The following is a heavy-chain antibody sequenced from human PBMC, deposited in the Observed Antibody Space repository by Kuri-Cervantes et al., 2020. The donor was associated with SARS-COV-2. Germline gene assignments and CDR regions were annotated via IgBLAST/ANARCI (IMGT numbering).Heavy chain of an antibody. CDR2: IYHSGST. CDR1: GGSISNSNW. D-gene: IGHD6-19*01. Sequence: SETLSLTCAVSGGSISNSNWWSWVRQPPGKGLEWIGEIYHSGSTNYNPSLKSRVTISVDKSKNQFSLKLSSVTAADTAVYYCAWEGIAVAGHYYGMDVWGQGTTVTVSS. J-gene: IGHJ6*02. V-gene: IGHV4-4*02. CDR3: AWEGIAVAGHYYGMDV.